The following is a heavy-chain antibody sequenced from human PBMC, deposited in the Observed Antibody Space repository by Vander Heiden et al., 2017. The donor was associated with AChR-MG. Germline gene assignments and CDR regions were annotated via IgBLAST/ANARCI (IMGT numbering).Heavy chain of an antibody. CDR3: AKGLYSGSYFVDY. CDR2: VSSDGNNK. J-gene: IGHJ4*02. V-gene: IGHV3-30*18. Sequence: QGQLVEAGGGVVQPGRSLRLSCAAPGFPFRNYGMHWVRQAPGKGLEWVAVVSSDGNNKYYADSVKGRFTTSRDNSRNTLYLEMDSLRAEDTAVYYCAKGLYSGSYFVDYWGQGSLVTVS. D-gene: IGHD1-26*01. CDR1: GFPFRNYG.